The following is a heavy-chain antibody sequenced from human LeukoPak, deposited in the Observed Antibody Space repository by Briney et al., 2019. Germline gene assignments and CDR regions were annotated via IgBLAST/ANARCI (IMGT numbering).Heavy chain of an antibody. D-gene: IGHD2-15*01. Sequence: SQTLSLTCTVSGGSISSGSYYWSWIRQPAGKGLEWIGRIYTSGSTNYNPSLKSRVTISVDTSKNQFSLKLSSVTAADTVVYYCARLVVVAATGYYYGMDVWGQGTTVTVSS. J-gene: IGHJ6*02. CDR3: ARLVVVAATGYYYGMDV. CDR1: GGSISSGSYY. V-gene: IGHV4-61*02. CDR2: IYTSGST.